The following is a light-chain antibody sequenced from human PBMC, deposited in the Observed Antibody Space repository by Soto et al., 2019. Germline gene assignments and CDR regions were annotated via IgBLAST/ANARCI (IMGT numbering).Light chain of an antibody. V-gene: IGKV1-39*01. CDR3: QQSYSTPFT. J-gene: IGKJ3*01. CDR1: QSISTF. CDR2: AAS. Sequence: DLQMTQSPSSLSASVGDRITITCRASQSISTFLNWYQHKAGKAPKLLIYAASNLQSGVPSRFSGSGSGTEFTLTISSLQPEDFAAYYCQQSYSTPFTFGPGTKVDV.